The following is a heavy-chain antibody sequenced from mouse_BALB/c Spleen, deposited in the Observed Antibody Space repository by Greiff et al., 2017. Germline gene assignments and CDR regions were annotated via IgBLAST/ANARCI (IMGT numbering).Heavy chain of an antibody. D-gene: IGHD4-1*01. CDR3: ASWDGRDWYFDV. V-gene: IGHV1-4*02. CDR2: INPSSGYT. CDR1: GYTFTSYT. J-gene: IGHJ1*01. Sequence: QVQLKESAAELARPGASVKMSCKASGYTFTSYTMHWVKQRPGQGLEWIGYINPSSGYTEYNQKFKDKTTLTADKSSSTAYMQLSSLTSEDSAVYYCASWDGRDWYFDVWGAGTTVTVSS.